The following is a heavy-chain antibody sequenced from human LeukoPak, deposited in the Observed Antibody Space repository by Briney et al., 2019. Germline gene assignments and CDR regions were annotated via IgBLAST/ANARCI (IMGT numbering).Heavy chain of an antibody. CDR1: GFTVSSNY. CDR2: ISGSGGST. CDR3: AKDAVTTVTYFQH. J-gene: IGHJ1*01. Sequence: GGSLRLSCAASGFTVSSNYMSWVRQAPGEGLEWVSAISGSGGSTYYADSVKGRFTISRDNSKNTLYLQMNSLRAENTAVYYCAKDAVTTVTYFQHWGQGTLVTVSS. V-gene: IGHV3-23*01. D-gene: IGHD4-11*01.